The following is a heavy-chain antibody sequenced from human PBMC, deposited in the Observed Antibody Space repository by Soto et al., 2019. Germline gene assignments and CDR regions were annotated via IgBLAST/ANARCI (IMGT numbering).Heavy chain of an antibody. Sequence: ASVKVSCKASGYTFTGYYVHWVRQAPGQGLEWMGWINPNSGDTYLAQRFQGRVTMNRDTSIGTAYMELRGLTSDDTAEYYCAKGGAIVAAGTRVYIYNAMDVWGQGTTVTVSS. CDR3: AKGGAIVAAGTRVYIYNAMDV. CDR1: GYTFTGYY. CDR2: INPNSGDT. D-gene: IGHD1-26*01. V-gene: IGHV1-2*02. J-gene: IGHJ6*02.